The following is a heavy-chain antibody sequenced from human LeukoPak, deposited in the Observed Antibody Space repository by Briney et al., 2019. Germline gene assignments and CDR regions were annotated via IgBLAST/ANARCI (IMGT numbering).Heavy chain of an antibody. CDR2: IYYSGST. V-gene: IGHV4-39*07. CDR3: VSAYCGGDCYHSLLTN. Sequence: PSETLSLTCTVSGGSISSSYSYWGWIRQPPGQGLEWIGNIYYSGSTYYSPSLTSRVTVSVDTSENQFSLKLSSVTAADTAVYYCVSAYCGGDCYHSLLTNWGQGILVTVSS. D-gene: IGHD2-21*02. J-gene: IGHJ4*02. CDR1: GGSISSSYSY.